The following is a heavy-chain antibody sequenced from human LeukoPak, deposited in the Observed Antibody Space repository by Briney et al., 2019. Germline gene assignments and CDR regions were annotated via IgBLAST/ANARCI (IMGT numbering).Heavy chain of an antibody. Sequence: SVKVSCKASGGTFRNYAVSWVRQAPGQGLGWMGAVIPILGTAKYAQKFQGRVTITTDESTTTAYMELSSLTSEDTAVYYCASAVAGDYYYMDVWGKGTTVTVSS. CDR1: GGTFRNYA. D-gene: IGHD6-19*01. CDR2: VIPILGTA. V-gene: IGHV1-69*05. J-gene: IGHJ6*03. CDR3: ASAVAGDYYYMDV.